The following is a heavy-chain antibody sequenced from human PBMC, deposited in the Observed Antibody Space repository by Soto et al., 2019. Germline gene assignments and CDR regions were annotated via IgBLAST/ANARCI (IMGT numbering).Heavy chain of an antibody. V-gene: IGHV1-69*01. J-gene: IGHJ5*02. Sequence: VKVSCKASGGTFSSYAISWVRQAPGQGLEWMGGITPIFGTANYAQKFQGRVTITADESTSTAYMELSSLRSEDTAVYYCGYSHYYDSSGLNWFDPWGQGTLVTVSS. CDR1: GGTFSSYA. D-gene: IGHD3-22*01. CDR3: GYSHYYDSSGLNWFDP. CDR2: ITPIFGTA.